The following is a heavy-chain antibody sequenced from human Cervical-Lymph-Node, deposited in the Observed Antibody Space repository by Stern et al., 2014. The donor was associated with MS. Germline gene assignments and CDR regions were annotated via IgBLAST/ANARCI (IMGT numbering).Heavy chain of an antibody. D-gene: IGHD6-6*01. Sequence: QVQLVESGPGLVKPSQTLSLTCAISGDSVASNTAAWSWIRQSPSRGLEWVGRTYHRSRWYYDYAVSVKSRVTISPDTSKNQFSLRLNSVTPEDTAVYYCARDVSSSPDAFDIWGQGTMVTVSS. CDR2: TYHRSRWYY. CDR3: ARDVSSSPDAFDI. CDR1: GDSVASNTAA. J-gene: IGHJ3*02. V-gene: IGHV6-1*01.